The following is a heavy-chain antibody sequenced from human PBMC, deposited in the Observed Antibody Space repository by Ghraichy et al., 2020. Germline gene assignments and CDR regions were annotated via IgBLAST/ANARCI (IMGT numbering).Heavy chain of an antibody. CDR3: ARLLNRLQD. CDR1: GFSFTDYW. V-gene: IGHV3-7*01. CDR2: INQDGSEK. D-gene: IGHD2-15*01. J-gene: IGHJ4*02. Sequence: GGSLRLSCSASGFSFTDYWMGWVRQTAGKGLEWVAKINQDGSEKNYVDSVKGRFTISRDNAKTSLSLQMNSLRPEDTAVYFCARLLNRLQDWGQGTLVTVSS.